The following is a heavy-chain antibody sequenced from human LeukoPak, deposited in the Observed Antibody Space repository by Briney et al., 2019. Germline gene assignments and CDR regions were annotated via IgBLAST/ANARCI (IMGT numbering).Heavy chain of an antibody. J-gene: IGHJ4*02. V-gene: IGHV3-23*01. D-gene: IGHD3-22*01. Sequence: GGSLRLSCAASGFTFSSYAMSWVRQAPGKGLEWVSAISGSGGSTYYADSVKGRFTISRDNSKNTLYLQMNSLRAEDTAVYYCAKAGYYYDSSGPLGFDYWGQGTLVTVSS. CDR2: ISGSGGST. CDR1: GFTFSSYA. CDR3: AKAGYYYDSSGPLGFDY.